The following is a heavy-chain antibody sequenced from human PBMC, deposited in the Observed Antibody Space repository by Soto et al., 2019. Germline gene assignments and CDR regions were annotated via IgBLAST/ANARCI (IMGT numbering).Heavy chain of an antibody. CDR3: AKDPTAYDSSAQFDS. D-gene: IGHD3-22*01. CDR1: GFSFSIYA. J-gene: IGHJ4*02. V-gene: IGHV3-23*01. Sequence: GGSLRLSCAASGFSFSIYAMNWVRQAPGKGLEWVSGISGGGGSTYYADSVKGRFTISRDNSKNTLYLQMNSLRVEDTAVYYCAKDPTAYDSSAQFDSWGQGTLVTVSS. CDR2: ISGGGGST.